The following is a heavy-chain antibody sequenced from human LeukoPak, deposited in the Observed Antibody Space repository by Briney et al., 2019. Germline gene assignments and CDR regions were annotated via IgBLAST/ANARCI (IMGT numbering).Heavy chain of an antibody. D-gene: IGHD7-27*01. V-gene: IGHV3-7*01. CDR3: TTIGGLGTDDY. J-gene: IGHJ4*02. CDR2: IKVDGTDK. CDR1: GFGVSNYW. Sequence: GGSLSLSCAASGFGVSNYWMSWVRQAPGKGLEWVAYIKVDGTDKYYLDSVEGRFTISRDNAKNSLYLQMNRLRAEDTAVYYCTTIGGLGTDDYWGQGTLVTVSS.